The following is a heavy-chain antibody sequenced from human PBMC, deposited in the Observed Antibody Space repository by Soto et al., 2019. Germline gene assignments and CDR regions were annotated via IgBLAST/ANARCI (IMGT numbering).Heavy chain of an antibody. Sequence: GCLRLSCVPPLFTFRGYCMHCVCDTPGKGLVWVSRINSDGSSTSYADSVKGRFTISRDNAKNTLYLQMNSLRAEDTAVYYCARDRWLVDYYYYGMDVWGQGTTVTVSS. CDR2: INSDGSST. CDR1: LFTFRGYC. J-gene: IGHJ6*02. V-gene: IGHV3-74*01. D-gene: IGHD3-22*01. CDR3: ARDRWLVDYYYYGMDV.